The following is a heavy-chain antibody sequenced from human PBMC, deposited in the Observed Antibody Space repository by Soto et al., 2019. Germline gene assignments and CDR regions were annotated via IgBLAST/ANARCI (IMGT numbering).Heavy chain of an antibody. J-gene: IGHJ4*02. CDR3: ARDRYDILTGPTSYYFDY. CDR1: GGTFSSYA. V-gene: IGHV1-69*06. Sequence: GASVKVSCKASGGTFSSYAISWVRQAPGQGLEWMGGIIPIFGTANYAQKFQGRVTITADKSTSTAYMELSSLRSEDTAVYYCARDRYDILTGPTSYYFDYWGQGTLVTVSS. D-gene: IGHD3-9*01. CDR2: IIPIFGTA.